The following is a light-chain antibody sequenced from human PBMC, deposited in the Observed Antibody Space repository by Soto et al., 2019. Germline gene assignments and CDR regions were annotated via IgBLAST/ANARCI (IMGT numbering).Light chain of an antibody. CDR1: SADVGGYNF. V-gene: IGLV2-14*03. J-gene: IGLJ2*01. Sequence: QSALTQPASVSGSPGQSITISCTGTSADVGGYNFVSWYQHHTGKAPKLMIYDVSNRPSGVSNRFSGSKSANTASLTISGLQAEDEAEYYCSSYTSSRTHVVFGGGTKLTVL. CDR3: SSYTSSRTHVV. CDR2: DVS.